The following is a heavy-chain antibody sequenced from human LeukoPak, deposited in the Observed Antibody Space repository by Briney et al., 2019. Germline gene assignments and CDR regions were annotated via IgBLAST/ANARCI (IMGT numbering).Heavy chain of an antibody. Sequence: GGSWRLSCAAPGFTLSDYEMNWVGQAPGKGLEWVSYISSSGSTIYYADSVKGRFTISRDNAKNSLYLQINSLRAEDTAVYYCARLRGGYRLYWGQGTLVSVSS. CDR3: ARLRGGYRLY. CDR1: GFTLSDYE. J-gene: IGHJ4*02. CDR2: ISSSGSTI. V-gene: IGHV3-48*03. D-gene: IGHD5-24*01.